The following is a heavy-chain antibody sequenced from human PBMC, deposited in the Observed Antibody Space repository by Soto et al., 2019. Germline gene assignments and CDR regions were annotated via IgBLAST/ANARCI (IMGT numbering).Heavy chain of an antibody. V-gene: IGHV4-59*12. D-gene: IGHD5-12*01. J-gene: IGHJ4*02. CDR2: IYYSGST. CDR1: GGSISSYY. Sequence: SETLSLTCTVSGGSISSYYWSWIRQPPGKGLEWIGYIYYSGSTNYNPSLKSRVTTSVDKSKNQFSLKLTSVTAADTAVYYCARDSSGYSFIDNWGQGILVTVSS. CDR3: ARDSSGYSFIDN.